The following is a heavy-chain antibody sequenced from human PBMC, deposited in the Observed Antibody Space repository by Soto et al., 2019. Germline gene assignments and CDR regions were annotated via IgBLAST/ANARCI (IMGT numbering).Heavy chain of an antibody. CDR3: ARHVAGYSSGWLNHYFDY. CDR1: GGSISSYY. V-gene: IGHV4-59*08. CDR2: IYYSGST. Sequence: PSETLSLTCTVSGGSISSYYWIWIRQPPGKGLEWIGYIYYSGSTNYNPSLKSRVTISVDTSKNQFSLKLSSVTAADTAVYYCARHVAGYSSGWLNHYFDYWGQGTLVTVSS. J-gene: IGHJ4*02. D-gene: IGHD6-19*01.